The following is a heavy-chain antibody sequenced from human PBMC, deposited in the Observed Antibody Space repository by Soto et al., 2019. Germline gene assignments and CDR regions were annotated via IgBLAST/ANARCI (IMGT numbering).Heavy chain of an antibody. V-gene: IGHV3-33*01. Sequence: GGSLRLSCAASGFTFSSYGMHWVRQAPGKGLEWVAVIWYDGSNKYYADSVKGRFTISRDNSKNTLYLQMNSLRAEDTAVYYCARAGGSYGRYYYYGMDVWGQGTTVTVSS. J-gene: IGHJ6*02. CDR3: ARAGGSYGRYYYYGMDV. D-gene: IGHD5-18*01. CDR2: IWYDGSNK. CDR1: GFTFSSYG.